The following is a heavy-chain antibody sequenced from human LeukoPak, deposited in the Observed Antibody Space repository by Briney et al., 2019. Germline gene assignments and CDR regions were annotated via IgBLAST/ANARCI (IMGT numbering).Heavy chain of an antibody. V-gene: IGHV1-46*01. Sequence: ASAKASCKASGYTLTSYYMDWVRQAPGQGLEWMGLINPNGDPTTYAPKFQGRVTMTRDTSTSTVYMELSSLRSEDTAVYSGARALYGFGADWGQGTLVTVSS. CDR1: GYTLTSYY. CDR3: ARALYGFGAD. D-gene: IGHD2-8*01. CDR2: INPNGDPT. J-gene: IGHJ4*02.